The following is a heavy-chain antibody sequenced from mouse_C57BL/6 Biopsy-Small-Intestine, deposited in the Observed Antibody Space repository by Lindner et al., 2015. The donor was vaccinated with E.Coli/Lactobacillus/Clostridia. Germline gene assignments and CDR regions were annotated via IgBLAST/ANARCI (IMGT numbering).Heavy chain of an antibody. D-gene: IGHD1-1*01. J-gene: IGHJ4*01. CDR2: INPNNGGT. V-gene: IGHV1-18*01. Sequence: VQLQESGPELVKPGASVKMSCKASGYTFTDYNMDWVKQSHGKSLEWIGDINPNNGGTIYNQKFKGKATLTVDKSSSTAYMELRSLTSEDTAVYYCARTYYGSPYYAMDYWGQGTSVTVSS. CDR3: ARTYYGSPYYAMDY. CDR1: GYTFTDYN.